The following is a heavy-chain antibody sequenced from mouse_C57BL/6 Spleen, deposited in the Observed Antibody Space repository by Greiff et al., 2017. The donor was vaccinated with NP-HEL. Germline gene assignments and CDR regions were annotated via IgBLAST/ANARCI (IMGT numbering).Heavy chain of an antibody. CDR1: GYSITSGYY. CDR3: ARETTVVATDAMDY. J-gene: IGHJ4*01. Sequence: VQLQQSGPGLVKPSQSLSLTCSVTGYSITSGYYWNWIRQFPGNKLEWMGYISYDGSNNYNPSLKNRISITRDTSKNQFFLKLNSVTTEDTATYYCARETTVVATDAMDYWGQGTSVTVSS. CDR2: ISYDGSN. D-gene: IGHD1-1*01. V-gene: IGHV3-6*01.